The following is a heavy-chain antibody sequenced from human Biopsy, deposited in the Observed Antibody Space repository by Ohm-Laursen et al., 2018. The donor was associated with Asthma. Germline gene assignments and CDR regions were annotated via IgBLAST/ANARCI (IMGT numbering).Heavy chain of an antibody. CDR1: GYNLTDLS. V-gene: IGHV1-24*01. D-gene: IGHD4-17*01. CDR2: HDHEEGGT. J-gene: IGHJ4*02. Sequence: ASVKVSCKVSGYNLTDLSMHWVRQAPGQGLEWMGGHDHEEGGTVDARRFQGRVTMTEDTSTDTAYMELSSLSSDDTAVYYCASDFPKDYVRYNFQFWGQGTLVTVSS. CDR3: ASDFPKDYVRYNFQF.